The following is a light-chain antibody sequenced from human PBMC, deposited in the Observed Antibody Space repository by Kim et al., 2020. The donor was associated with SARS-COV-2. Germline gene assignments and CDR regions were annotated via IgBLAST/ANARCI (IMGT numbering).Light chain of an antibody. Sequence: NFMLTQPHSVSGSPEKTVTISCTRSGGSIASNYVQWYQQRPGSAPTTVIYEDYQRPSGVPDRFSGSIDSSSNSASLTISGLRTEDEADYYCQSYDSSSWVFGEGTQLTVL. V-gene: IGLV6-57*04. J-gene: IGLJ3*02. CDR1: GGSIASNY. CDR2: EDY. CDR3: QSYDSSSWV.